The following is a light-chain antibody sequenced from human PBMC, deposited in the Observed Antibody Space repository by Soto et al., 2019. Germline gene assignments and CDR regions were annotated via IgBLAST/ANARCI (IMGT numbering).Light chain of an antibody. V-gene: IGKV3-20*01. CDR1: QTVSSNY. Sequence: EIVLTQSPDTLSLSPGERATLSCRASQTVSSNYLAWYQQKPGQAPRLLIYGASSRATGIPDRFSGSGSGTDCTLTISRIQPYDFAVIYSQLYGLSRKTFGQGTRLEIK. CDR3: QLYGLSRKT. CDR2: GAS. J-gene: IGKJ5*01.